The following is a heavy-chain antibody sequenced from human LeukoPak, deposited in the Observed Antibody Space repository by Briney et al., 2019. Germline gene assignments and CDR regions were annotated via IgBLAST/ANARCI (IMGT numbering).Heavy chain of an antibody. Sequence: GRSLRLSCAASGFSFVSHAMHWVRQAPGKGLEWVALISYDGSNTYYADSVKGRFSIPRESSKNTLYLQMNSLRAEDTAIYYCAKNRGYGSGSYRHFDHWGQGTLVTVSS. CDR3: AKNRGYGSGSYRHFDH. CDR2: ISYDGSNT. V-gene: IGHV3-30*18. D-gene: IGHD3-10*01. J-gene: IGHJ4*02. CDR1: GFSFVSHA.